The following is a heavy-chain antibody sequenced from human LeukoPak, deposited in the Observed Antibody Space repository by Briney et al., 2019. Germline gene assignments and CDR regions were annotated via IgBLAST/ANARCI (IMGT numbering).Heavy chain of an antibody. CDR2: ISGSGGST. CDR1: GFTFSSYA. J-gene: IGHJ4*02. CDR3: ARVLLWFGESSYYFDY. V-gene: IGHV3-23*01. D-gene: IGHD3-10*01. Sequence: GGSLRLSCAASGFTFSSYAMSWVRQAPGKGLEWVSAISGSGGSTYYADSVKGRFTISRDNAKNSLYLQMNSLRAEDTAVYYCARVLLWFGESSYYFDYWGQGTLVTVSS.